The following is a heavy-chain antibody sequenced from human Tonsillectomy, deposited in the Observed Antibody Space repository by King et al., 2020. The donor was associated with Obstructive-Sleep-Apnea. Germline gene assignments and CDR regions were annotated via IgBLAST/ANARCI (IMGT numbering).Heavy chain of an antibody. D-gene: IGHD6-13*01. CDR1: GGSFSGYY. Sequence: VQLQQWRAGLLKPSETLSLTCAVYGGSFSGYYWSWIRQPPGKGLEWIGEINHSGSTNYNPSLKSRVTISVDTSKNQFSLKLSSVTAADTAVYYCARLYSSSWYYYYGMDVWGQGTTVTVSS. CDR2: INHSGST. J-gene: IGHJ6*02. CDR3: ARLYSSSWYYYYGMDV. V-gene: IGHV4-34*01.